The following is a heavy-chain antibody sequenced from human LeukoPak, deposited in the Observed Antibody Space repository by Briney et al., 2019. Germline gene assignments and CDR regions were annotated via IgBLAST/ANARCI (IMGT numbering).Heavy chain of an antibody. CDR3: ARAEGLAVAGSPILGFDP. Sequence: PSETLSLTCTVSGGSISSYYWSWIRQPAGKGLEWIGRIYTSGSTNYNPSLKSRVTMSVDTSKNQFSLKLSSVTAADTAVYYCARAEGLAVAGSPILGFDPWGQGTLVTVSS. D-gene: IGHD6-19*01. CDR2: IYTSGST. CDR1: GGSISSYY. J-gene: IGHJ5*02. V-gene: IGHV4-4*07.